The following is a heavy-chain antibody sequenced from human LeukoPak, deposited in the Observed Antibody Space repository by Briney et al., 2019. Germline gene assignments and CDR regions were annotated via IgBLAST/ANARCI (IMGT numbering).Heavy chain of an antibody. J-gene: IGHJ4*02. CDR1: GFTFSGHW. CDR2: IKYDGSEK. Sequence: GGSLRLSCIVSGFTFSGHWMNWVRQAPGKGLEWVATIKYDGSEKAYVDSVEGRFIISRENSKNSVFLQMDSLRAEDTAVYYCATRNNFEYWGQGTLVTVSS. D-gene: IGHD1/OR15-1a*01. V-gene: IGHV3-7*01. CDR3: ATRNNFEY.